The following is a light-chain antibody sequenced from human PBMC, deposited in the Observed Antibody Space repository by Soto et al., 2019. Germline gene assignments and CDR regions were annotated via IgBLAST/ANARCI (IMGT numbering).Light chain of an antibody. V-gene: IGKV3-20*01. J-gene: IGKJ1*01. CDR2: GES. Sequence: PGETATLSCRASHNVDSRYLAWFQQKPGQAPRLLIYGESNRATGIPDRFSGSGSWSDFTLTIGRLEPEDVAVYYCHQYDNSPPWTFGQGTRVEIK. CDR3: HQYDNSPPWT. CDR1: HNVDSRY.